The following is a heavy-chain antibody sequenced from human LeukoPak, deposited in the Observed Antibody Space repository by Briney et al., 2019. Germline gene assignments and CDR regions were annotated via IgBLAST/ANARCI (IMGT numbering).Heavy chain of an antibody. CDR2: INWKSFSI. CDR1: GFIFNDYY. CDR3: ARNEGGGSGDH. V-gene: IGHV3-9*01. Sequence: QPGGSLRLSCAASGFIFNDYYINWVRRAPGKGLEWVSGINWKSFSIDYADSVKGRFTISRENYKDTLHLKMNSLRAEDTAVYYCARNEGGGSGDHWGQGTLVTVSS. D-gene: IGHD5-12*01. J-gene: IGHJ4*02.